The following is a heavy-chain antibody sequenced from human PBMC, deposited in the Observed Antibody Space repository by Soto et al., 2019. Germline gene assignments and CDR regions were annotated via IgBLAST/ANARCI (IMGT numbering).Heavy chain of an antibody. CDR1: GGSISSYY. D-gene: IGHD3-10*01. J-gene: IGHJ4*02. Sequence: SETLSLTCTVSGGSISSYYWSWIRQPPGKGLEWIGYIYYSGSTNYNPSLKSRVTISVDTSKNQFSLKLSSVTAADTAVYYCARVMNIYYPHFDYWGQGTLVTVSS. V-gene: IGHV4-59*01. CDR3: ARVMNIYYPHFDY. CDR2: IYYSGST.